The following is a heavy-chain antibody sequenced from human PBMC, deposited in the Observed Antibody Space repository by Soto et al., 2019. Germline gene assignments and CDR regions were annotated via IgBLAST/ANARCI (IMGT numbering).Heavy chain of an antibody. CDR3: ARRGVRGGGYDY. J-gene: IGHJ4*02. CDR2: INHSGST. D-gene: IGHD2-15*01. V-gene: IGHV4-34*01. CDR1: GGSFSGYY. Sequence: QVQLQQWGAGLLKPSETLSLTCAVYGGSFSGYYWSWIRQPPGKGLEWIGEINHSGSTNYNPSLKRRVTISVDTSKNQFSLKLSSVTAADTAVYYCARRGVRGGGYDYWGQGTLVTVSS.